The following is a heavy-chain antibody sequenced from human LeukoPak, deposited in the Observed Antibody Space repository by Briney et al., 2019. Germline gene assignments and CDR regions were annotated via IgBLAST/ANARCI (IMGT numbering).Heavy chain of an antibody. CDR1: GFTFSSYA. J-gene: IGHJ4*02. D-gene: IGHD3-3*01. CDR2: ISGSGGST. Sequence: GGSLRLSCAASGFTFSSYAMSWVRQAPGKGLEWVSAISGSGGSTYYADSVKGRFTISRDNAKNTVYLQMNSLRAEDTAVYYCARGMFGGYCTDYWGQGTWVPVSS. CDR3: ARGMFGGYCTDY. V-gene: IGHV3-23*01.